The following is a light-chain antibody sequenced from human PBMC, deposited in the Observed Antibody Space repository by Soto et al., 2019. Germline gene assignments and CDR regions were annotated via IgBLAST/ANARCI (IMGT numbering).Light chain of an antibody. V-gene: IGKV2-28*01. CDR2: LGS. CDR1: QSLLHSNGYNC. J-gene: IGKJ4*01. CDR3: MQALRAPVT. Sequence: DIVMTQSPLSLPVTPGEPASISCRSSQSLLHSNGYNCLDWYLQKPGQSPQLLIHLGSNRASGVRDRFIGSGSGTDYTLRISRVETEDVGVYYGMQALRAPVTFSGSTKVESK.